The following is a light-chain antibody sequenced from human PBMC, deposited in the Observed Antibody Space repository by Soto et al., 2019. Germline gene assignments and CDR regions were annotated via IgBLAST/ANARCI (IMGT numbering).Light chain of an antibody. J-gene: IGLJ1*01. CDR2: DVS. Sequence: SALTQPASVSGSPGQSITISCTGNSSDVGAYNYVSWYQQLPGKAPKITIYDVSNRPSGVSNRFSGSKSGNTASLAISGLQAEDEAYYYCSSYTSSGTRVFGSGTKVTVL. CDR1: SSDVGAYNY. CDR3: SSYTSSGTRV. V-gene: IGLV2-14*01.